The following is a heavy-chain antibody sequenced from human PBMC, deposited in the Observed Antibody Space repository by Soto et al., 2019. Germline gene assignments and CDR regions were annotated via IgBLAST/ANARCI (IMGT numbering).Heavy chain of an antibody. CDR3: AREVRGYSYGAPSPGRFDY. J-gene: IGHJ4*02. D-gene: IGHD5-18*01. CDR2: IYYSGST. CDR1: GGSISSYY. V-gene: IGHV4-59*01. Sequence: PSETLSLTCTVSGGSISSYYWSWIRQPPGKGLEWIGYIYYSGSTNYNPSLKSRVTISVDTSKNQFSLKLSSVTAADTAVYYCAREVRGYSYGAPSPGRFDYWGQGTLVTVSS.